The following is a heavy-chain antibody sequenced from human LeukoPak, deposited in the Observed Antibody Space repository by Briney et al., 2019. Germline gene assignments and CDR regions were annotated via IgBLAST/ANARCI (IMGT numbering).Heavy chain of an antibody. J-gene: IGHJ4*02. D-gene: IGHD6-13*01. Sequence: SETLSLTCTVSGDSISSSSYYWGWIRQPPGKGLEWIGSIYYSRSTNYNPSLKSRVTISVDTSKNQFSLKLSSVTAADTAVYYCATQQRGSSWYYYFDYWGQGTLVTVSS. CDR2: IYYSRST. CDR1: GDSISSSSYY. V-gene: IGHV4-39*01. CDR3: ATQQRGSSWYYYFDY.